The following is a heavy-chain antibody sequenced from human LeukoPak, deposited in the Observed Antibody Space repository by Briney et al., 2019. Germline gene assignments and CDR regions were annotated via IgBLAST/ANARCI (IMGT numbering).Heavy chain of an antibody. CDR1: GYTFTGYY. J-gene: IGHJ4*02. CDR2: INPNSGGT. V-gene: IGHV1-2*02. CDR3: ARDPSWGVTGYQPDNY. Sequence: ASVKVSCKASGYTFTGYYMHWVRQAPGQGLEWMGWINPNSGGTNYAQKFQGRVTMTRDTSISTAYMELSRLRSDDTAVYYCARDPSWGVTGYQPDNYWGQGTLVTVSS. D-gene: IGHD3-9*01.